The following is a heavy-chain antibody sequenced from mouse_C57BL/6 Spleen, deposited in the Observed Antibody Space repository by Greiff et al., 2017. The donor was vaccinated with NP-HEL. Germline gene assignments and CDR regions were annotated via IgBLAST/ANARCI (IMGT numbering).Heavy chain of an antibody. CDR3: ARGEGLGMVTTGFAY. Sequence: QVQLQQPGAELVRPGSSVKLSCKASGYTFTSYWMDWVKQRPGQGLEWIGNIYPSDSETHYNQKFKDKATLTVDKSSSTAYMQLSSLTSEDSAVYYCARGEGLGMVTTGFAYWGQGTLVTVSA. D-gene: IGHD2-2*01. CDR2: IYPSDSET. V-gene: IGHV1-61*01. CDR1: GYTFTSYW. J-gene: IGHJ3*01.